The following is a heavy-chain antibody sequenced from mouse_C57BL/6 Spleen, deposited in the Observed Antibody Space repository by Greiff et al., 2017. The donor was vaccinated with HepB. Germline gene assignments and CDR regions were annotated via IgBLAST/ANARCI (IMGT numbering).Heavy chain of an antibody. V-gene: IGHV10-1*01. CDR2: IRSKSNNYAT. D-gene: IGHD1-1*01. CDR1: GFSFNTYA. Sequence: EVKVEESGGGLVQPKGSLKLSCAASGFSFNTYAMNWVRQAPGKGLEWVARIRSKSNNYATYYADSVKDRFTISRDDSESMLYLQMNNLKTEDTAMYYCVRGGSSYDYWGQGTTLTVSS. J-gene: IGHJ2*01. CDR3: VRGGSSYDY.